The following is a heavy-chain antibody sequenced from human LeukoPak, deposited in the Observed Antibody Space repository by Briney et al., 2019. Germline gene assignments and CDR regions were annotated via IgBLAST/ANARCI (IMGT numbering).Heavy chain of an antibody. CDR3: AKAPSRGYDTSGYYS. Sequence: PGGSLRLSCAASGFTFSNYGMHWVRQAPGKGLEWVSFIRYDGSDKYYADSVKGRLTISRDNSKNTLYLQMNSLRAEDTAVYHCAKAPSRGYDTSGYYSWGQGTLVTVSS. J-gene: IGHJ4*02. V-gene: IGHV3-30*02. CDR2: IRYDGSDK. CDR1: GFTFSNYG. D-gene: IGHD3-22*01.